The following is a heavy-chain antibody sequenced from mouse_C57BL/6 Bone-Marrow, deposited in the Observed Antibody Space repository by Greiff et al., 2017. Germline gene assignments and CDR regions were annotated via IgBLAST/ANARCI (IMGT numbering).Heavy chain of an antibody. CDR2: IDPSDSYT. D-gene: IGHD2-1*01. Sequence: QVQLQQPGAELVKPGASVKLSCKASGYTFTSYWMQWVKQRPGQGLEWIGEIDPSDSYTNYNQKFKGKATLTVDTSSSTAYMQLSSLPSEDSAVYYFARGGNYGYYYAMDYWGQGTSVTVSA. J-gene: IGHJ4*01. CDR1: GYTFTSYW. V-gene: IGHV1-50*01. CDR3: ARGGNYGYYYAMDY.